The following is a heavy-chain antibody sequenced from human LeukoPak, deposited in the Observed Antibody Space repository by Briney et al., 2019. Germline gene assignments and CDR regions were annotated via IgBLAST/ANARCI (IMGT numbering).Heavy chain of an antibody. CDR3: ASTYCGGDCYSSHFQH. CDR1: GFTFNNYN. D-gene: IGHD2-21*02. Sequence: GGSLRLSCAASGFTFNNYNMNWVRQAPGKGLEWVSYISSSGSTIYYADSVKGRFTISRDNAKNSLYLQMNSLRAEDTAVYYCASTYCGGDCYSSHFQHWGQGTLVTVSS. J-gene: IGHJ1*01. V-gene: IGHV3-48*04. CDR2: ISSSGSTI.